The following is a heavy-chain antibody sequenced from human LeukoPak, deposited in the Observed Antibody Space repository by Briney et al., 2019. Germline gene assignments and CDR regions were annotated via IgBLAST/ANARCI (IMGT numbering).Heavy chain of an antibody. D-gene: IGHD4-11*01. CDR3: ARDGSNWSNDYYHGVDV. CDR1: GGSISSGGYY. V-gene: IGHV4-31*03. J-gene: IGHJ6*02. CDR2: IYYSGST. Sequence: PSETLSLTCTVSGGSISSGGYYWSWIRQHPGKGLEWIGYIYYSGSTYYNPSLKSRVTISVDTSKNQFSLRLSSVTAADTAVYYCARDGSNWSNDYYHGVDVWGQGTTVTVSS.